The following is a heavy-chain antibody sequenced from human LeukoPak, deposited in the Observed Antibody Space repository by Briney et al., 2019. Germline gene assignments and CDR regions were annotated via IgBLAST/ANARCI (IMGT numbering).Heavy chain of an antibody. CDR3: ARIRCGHTDDICYNH. J-gene: IGHJ4*02. V-gene: IGHV4-34*01. D-gene: IGHD2-2*02. CDR2: INDDGYT. Sequence: SETLSLTCGVYGVSFTGNYCSWIRQPPGKRPEWIGEINDDGYTNYNPSLSSRVTISLDTSENHLSLRLTSVTAADTAVYYCARIRCGHTDDICYNHWGQGTLVTVSS. CDR1: GVSFTGNY.